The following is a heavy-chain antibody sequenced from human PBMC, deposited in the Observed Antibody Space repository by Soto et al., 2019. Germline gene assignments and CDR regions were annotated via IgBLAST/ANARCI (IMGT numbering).Heavy chain of an antibody. CDR1: GFTFSSYS. D-gene: IGHD2-15*01. J-gene: IGHJ6*02. CDR2: ISSSSSYI. Sequence: PGGSLRRSCAASGFTFSSYSMNWVRQAPGKGLEWVSSISSSSSYIYYADSVKGRFTISRDNAKNSLYLQMNSLRAEDTAVYYCARVPGADAPDCSGGSCRYYYYYYGMDVWGQGTTVTVPS. CDR3: ARVPGADAPDCSGGSCRYYYYYYGMDV. V-gene: IGHV3-21*01.